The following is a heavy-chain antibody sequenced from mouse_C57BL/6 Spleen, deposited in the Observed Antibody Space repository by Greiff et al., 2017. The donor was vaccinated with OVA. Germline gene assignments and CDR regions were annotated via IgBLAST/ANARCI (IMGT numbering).Heavy chain of an antibody. CDR3: ARDRGNYYGSSFSFAY. J-gene: IGHJ3*01. CDR2: ISDGGSYT. D-gene: IGHD1-1*01. V-gene: IGHV5-4*01. CDR1: GFTFSSYA. Sequence: EVKLVESGGGLVKPGGSLKLSCAASGFTFSSYAMSWVRQTPEKRLEWVATISDGGSYTYYPDNVKGRFTISRDNAKNNLYLQMSHLKSEDTAMYYCARDRGNYYGSSFSFAYWGQGTLVTVSA.